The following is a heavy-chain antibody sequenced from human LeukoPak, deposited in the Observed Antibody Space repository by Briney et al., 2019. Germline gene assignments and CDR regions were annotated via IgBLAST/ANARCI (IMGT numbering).Heavy chain of an antibody. CDR2: IWYDGSNK. J-gene: IGHJ3*01. Sequence: PGGSLRLSCAASGFTSSSSGMHWVRQAPGSGLEWVAVIWYDGSNKYYADSVKGRFTISRDNSKNTLYLQMNSLRAEDTALYYCAKVARDGYNDYWGQGTMVTVSS. D-gene: IGHD5-24*01. CDR1: GFTSSSSG. V-gene: IGHV3-33*06. CDR3: AKVARDGYNDY.